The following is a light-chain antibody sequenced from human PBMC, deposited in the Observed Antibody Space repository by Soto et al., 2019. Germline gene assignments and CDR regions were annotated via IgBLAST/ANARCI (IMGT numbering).Light chain of an antibody. CDR2: YDS. CDR3: QVWDGNSDHVV. J-gene: IGLJ2*01. Sequence: SYELTQPPSVSVAPGKTASITCGGNNIGSKSVHWYQQKAGQAPLLVIHYDSGRPSGIRERFSGSKSGDTATLTISRVEAGDEADYYCQVWDGNSDHVVFGGGTKLTVL. CDR1: NIGSKS. V-gene: IGLV3-21*04.